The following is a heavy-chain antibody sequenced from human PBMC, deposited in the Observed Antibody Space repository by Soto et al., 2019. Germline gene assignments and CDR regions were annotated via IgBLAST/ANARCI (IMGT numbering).Heavy chain of an antibody. CDR1: GFTFSSHS. J-gene: IGHJ4*02. V-gene: IGHV3-48*01. D-gene: IGHD3-22*01. CDR2: ISSSSRSI. CDR3: ARKNYYADSGFYDY. Sequence: GGSLRLSCAASGFTFSSHSMNWVRQAPGKGLECISFISSSSRSINYADSVKGRFTISRDNAKNSLYLQMDSLRVEDTAVYYCARKNYYADSGFYDYWGQGALVTVSS.